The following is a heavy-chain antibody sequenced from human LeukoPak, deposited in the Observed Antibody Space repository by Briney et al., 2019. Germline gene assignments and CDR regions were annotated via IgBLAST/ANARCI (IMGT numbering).Heavy chain of an antibody. V-gene: IGHV4-59*01. CDR3: ARAVDSSSWYSFFSARGERRWNWFDP. D-gene: IGHD6-13*01. Sequence: SETLSLTCTVSGGSISSYYWSWIRQPPGKGLEWIGYIYYSGSTNYNPSLKSRVTISVDTSKNQFSLKLSSVTAADTAVYYCARAVDSSSWYSFFSARGERRWNWFDPWGQGTLVTVSS. CDR1: GGSISSYY. J-gene: IGHJ5*02. CDR2: IYYSGST.